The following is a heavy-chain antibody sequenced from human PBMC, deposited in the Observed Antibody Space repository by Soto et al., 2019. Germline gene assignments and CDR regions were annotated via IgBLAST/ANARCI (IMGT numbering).Heavy chain of an antibody. J-gene: IGHJ4*02. CDR2: IIPIFGTA. CDR1: GGTFSSYA. V-gene: IGHV1-69*13. CDR3: ARMDTAMVRFDY. Sequence: SVKVSCKASGGTFSSYAISWVRQAPGQGLEWTGGIIPIFGTANYAQKFQGRVTITADESTSTAYMELSSLRSEDTAVYYCARMDTAMVRFDYWGQGTLVTVSS. D-gene: IGHD5-18*01.